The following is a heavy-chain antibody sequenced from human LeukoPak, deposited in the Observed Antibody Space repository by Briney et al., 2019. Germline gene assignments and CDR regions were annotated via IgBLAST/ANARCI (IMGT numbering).Heavy chain of an antibody. D-gene: IGHD3-10*01. CDR3: ARDWCDSGSYCRGAGLDL. Sequence: PGESLRLSCAASRFTISDYYMSWVRQAPGKGLEWVANIKADGSVVNYVDTVGGRFTISRDNAKNSLYLQLNSLRAEDTAVYYCARDWCDSGSYCRGAGLDLWGQGTMVTVSS. V-gene: IGHV3-7*01. CDR2: IKADGSVV. CDR1: RFTISDYY. J-gene: IGHJ3*01.